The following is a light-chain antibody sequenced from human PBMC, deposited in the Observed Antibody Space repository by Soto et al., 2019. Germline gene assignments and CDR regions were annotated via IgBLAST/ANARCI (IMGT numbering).Light chain of an antibody. V-gene: IGKV1-39*01. CDR3: QQTYSAPHT. J-gene: IGKJ2*01. CDR2: SAS. CDR1: QTISNF. Sequence: DIQMTQSPSSLSASVGDRVTITCRASQTISNFLNWYQKKPGKAPKLLIYSASSLQRGVPANFSGSGSGAEFTLPHRPCPPEDLATYYCQQTYSAPHTFGQGTKVEIK.